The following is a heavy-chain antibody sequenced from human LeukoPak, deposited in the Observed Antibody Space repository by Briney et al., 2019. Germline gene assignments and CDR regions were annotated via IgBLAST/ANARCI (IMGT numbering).Heavy chain of an antibody. CDR1: GGSFSGYY. Sequence: SETLTLTCAVYGGSFSGYYWSWIRQPPGKGLEWVGDINHSGSTNYNPSLKSRVTISVDTSKNQFSLKLSSVTAADTAVYYCAPATGGRYSVYRAAAFDIWGQGTMVTVSS. CDR2: INHSGST. CDR3: APATGGRYSVYRAAAFDI. J-gene: IGHJ3*02. D-gene: IGHD5/OR15-5a*01. V-gene: IGHV4-34*01.